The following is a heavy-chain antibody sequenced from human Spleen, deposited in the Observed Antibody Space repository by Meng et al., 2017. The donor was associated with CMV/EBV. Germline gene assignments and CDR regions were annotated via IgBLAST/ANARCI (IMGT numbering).Heavy chain of an antibody. CDR1: GFTFSISP. V-gene: IGHV3-30*02. Sequence: GESLKISCAASGFTFSISPMHWVRQAPGKGLEWVAFIRSDGTNQYYADSVKGRFTISRDNSKNMVYLQMNSLRVEDTAVYYCARRMGVVRGIIPYGMDVWGQGTTVTVSS. D-gene: IGHD3-10*01. J-gene: IGHJ6*02. CDR3: ARRMGVVRGIIPYGMDV. CDR2: IRSDGTNQ.